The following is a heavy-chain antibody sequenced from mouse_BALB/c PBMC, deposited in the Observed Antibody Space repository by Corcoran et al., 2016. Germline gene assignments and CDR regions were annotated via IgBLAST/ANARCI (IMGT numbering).Heavy chain of an antibody. CDR1: GYSFTGYY. D-gene: IGHD2-2*01. CDR3: ARATAGLWLLFAD. J-gene: IGHJ3*01. Sequence: EVQLQQSGPELVKPGASVKMSCKASGYSFTGYYMHWVKQSHVKSLEWIGRINPYNGATSYNQNFKDKASLTVDKSSSTAYMELHSLTSEDSAVYYCARATAGLWLLFADWGQGTLVTVSA. V-gene: IGHV1-34*02. CDR2: INPYNGAT.